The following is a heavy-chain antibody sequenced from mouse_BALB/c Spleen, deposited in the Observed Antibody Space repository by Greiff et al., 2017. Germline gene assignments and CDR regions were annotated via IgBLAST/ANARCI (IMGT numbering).Heavy chain of an antibody. CDR3: SSRTGTGY. Sequence: EVQLQQSGAELVKPGASVKLSCTASGFNFKGYCMHWVKQRPGQGLEWIGGIDPGNGNTKYDAKFQGKATITADTSSNTAYLQLSSLTSEDTAVYYGSSRTGTGYWGQGTTLTVSS. CDR2: IDPGNGNT. V-gene: IGHV14-3*02. J-gene: IGHJ2*01. CDR1: GFNFKGYC. D-gene: IGHD4-1*01.